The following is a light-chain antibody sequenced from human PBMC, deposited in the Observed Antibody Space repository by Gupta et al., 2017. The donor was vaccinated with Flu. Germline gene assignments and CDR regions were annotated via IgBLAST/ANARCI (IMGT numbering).Light chain of an antibody. Sequence: VKITCTLSSGHSDYAIACHHQQPEKAPRFLMKVNVDGSHSKGEESPNRFSGASSGAARYLTIASRQAEDEDDYYGQTWGDGIVFGGGTKVTVL. V-gene: IGLV4-69*01. CDR2: VNVDGSH. CDR1: SGHSDYA. CDR3: QTWGDGIV. J-gene: IGLJ2*01.